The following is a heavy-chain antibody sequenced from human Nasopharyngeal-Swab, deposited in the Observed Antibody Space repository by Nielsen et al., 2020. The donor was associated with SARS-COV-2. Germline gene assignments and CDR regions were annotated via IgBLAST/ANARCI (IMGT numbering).Heavy chain of an antibody. CDR2: IYHSGST. D-gene: IGHD6-6*01. Sequence: ESLKISCTVSGYSISSGYYWGWIRQPPGKGLEWIGSIYHSGSTDYNPSLKSRVTISVDTSKNQFSLKLSSVTAADTAVYYCHSTARPGQYYYYMDVWGKGTTVTVSS. CDR1: GYSISSGYY. J-gene: IGHJ6*03. CDR3: HSTARPGQYYYYMDV. V-gene: IGHV4-38-2*02.